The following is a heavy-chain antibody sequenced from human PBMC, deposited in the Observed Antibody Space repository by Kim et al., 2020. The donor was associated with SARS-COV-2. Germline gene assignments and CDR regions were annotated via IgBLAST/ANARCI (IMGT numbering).Heavy chain of an antibody. J-gene: IGHJ4*02. Sequence: ADSVKGRFTISRDNSKNTLYLQMSSLRAEDTAVYYCVKDRDSSSQGDFDYWGQGTLVTVSS. D-gene: IGHD6-13*01. CDR3: VKDRDSSSQGDFDY. V-gene: IGHV3-64D*09.